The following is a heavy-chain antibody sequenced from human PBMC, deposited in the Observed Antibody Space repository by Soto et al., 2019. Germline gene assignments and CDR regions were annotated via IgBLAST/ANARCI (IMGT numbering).Heavy chain of an antibody. CDR1: GFTVSSNY. CDR3: ARVAEYSSSWYSLDY. Sequence: GGSLRLSCAASGFTVSSNYMSWVRQAPGKGLEWVSVIYSGGSTYYADSVKGRFTISRNNSKNTLYLQMNSLRAEDTAVYYCARVAEYSSSWYSLDYWGQGTLVTVSS. D-gene: IGHD6-13*01. J-gene: IGHJ4*02. V-gene: IGHV3-66*01. CDR2: IYSGGST.